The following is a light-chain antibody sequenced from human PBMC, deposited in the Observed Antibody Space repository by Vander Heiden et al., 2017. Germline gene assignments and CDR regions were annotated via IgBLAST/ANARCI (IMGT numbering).Light chain of an antibody. V-gene: IGLV3-21*02. CDR3: QVWDSGSNHVV. CDR1: NIGDTS. J-gene: IGLJ2*01. Sequence: SYVLTQPPTVSVAPGQTATNTCGGNNIGDTSVHWYPQKPGQAPVLVVYDEADRPSGIPERSSGSSSGNTATLSISRVEAGDEADYYCQVWDSGSNHVVFGGGTKLNVL. CDR2: DEA.